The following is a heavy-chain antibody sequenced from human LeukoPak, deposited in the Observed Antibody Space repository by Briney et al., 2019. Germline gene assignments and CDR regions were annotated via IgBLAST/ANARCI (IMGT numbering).Heavy chain of an antibody. CDR1: GYTFTSYG. V-gene: IGHV1-2*02. CDR3: ARDGSSGWY. Sequence: ASVKVSCKASGYTFTSYGISWVRQAPGQGLEWMGWINADSGGTNYAQKFQGRVTMTRDTSISTAYMELSRLTSDDTAVYYCARDGSSGWYWGQGTLVTVSS. D-gene: IGHD6-19*01. J-gene: IGHJ4*02. CDR2: INADSGGT.